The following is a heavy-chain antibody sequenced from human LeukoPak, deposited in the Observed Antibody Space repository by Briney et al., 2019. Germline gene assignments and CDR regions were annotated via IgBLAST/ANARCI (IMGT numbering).Heavy chain of an antibody. CDR2: MRGSGSGSGSCM. J-gene: IGHJ4*02. D-gene: IGHD7-27*01. CDR3: ARDNNWGFDF. CDR1: GFVFSDYS. V-gene: IGHV3-21*05. Sequence: GGSLRLSCAASGFVFSDYSMNWVRQAPGKGLEWVSNMRGSGSGSGSCMYYADSVKGRFTISRDNAKNSLYLQMSSLRAEDTAFYYCARDNNWGFDFWGQGALVTVSS.